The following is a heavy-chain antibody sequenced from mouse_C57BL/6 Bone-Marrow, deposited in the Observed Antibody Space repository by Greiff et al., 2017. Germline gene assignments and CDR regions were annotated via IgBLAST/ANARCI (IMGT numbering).Heavy chain of an antibody. J-gene: IGHJ2*01. Sequence: QVQLQQSGAELVRPGASVTLSCKASGYTFTDYEMHWVKQTPVHGLEWIGAIDPETGGSAYNQKFKGKAILTADKSSSTAYMELRSLTSEDSAVYYCTRSRYYGSSYPGYWGKGTTLTVSS. D-gene: IGHD1-1*01. V-gene: IGHV1-15*01. CDR1: GYTFTDYE. CDR3: TRSRYYGSSYPGY. CDR2: IDPETGGS.